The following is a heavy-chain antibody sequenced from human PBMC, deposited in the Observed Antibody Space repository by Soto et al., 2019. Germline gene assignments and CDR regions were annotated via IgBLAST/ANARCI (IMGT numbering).Heavy chain of an antibody. J-gene: IGHJ6*02. V-gene: IGHV4-30-2*01. CDR1: GGSISTSGYS. D-gene: IGHD3-3*01. Sequence: QLQLQESGSGLVQPSQTLSLTCTASGGSISTSGYSWTWIRQPPGGGLEWIGSIYQTGRTYVIPSLKSRVTMSLDNSKNQFSLNLTSVTAADTALYYCASEMTIFGVAPGGGVDVWGQGTTVTVSS. CDR2: IYQTGRT. CDR3: ASEMTIFGVAPGGGVDV.